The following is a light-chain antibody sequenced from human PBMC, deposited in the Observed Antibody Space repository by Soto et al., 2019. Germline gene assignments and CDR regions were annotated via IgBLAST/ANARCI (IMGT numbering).Light chain of an antibody. CDR3: QSYDTSLSGYV. Sequence: QPVLTQPPSVSEAPGQRVTISCTGSGSNIGANDDVRWYQQVPGTAPKLLIYGNNNRPSGVPDRFSGSKSGTSASLAITGLQPEDEADYYCQSYDTSLSGYVFGTGTKLTVL. CDR1: GSNIGANDD. J-gene: IGLJ1*01. V-gene: IGLV1-40*01. CDR2: GNN.